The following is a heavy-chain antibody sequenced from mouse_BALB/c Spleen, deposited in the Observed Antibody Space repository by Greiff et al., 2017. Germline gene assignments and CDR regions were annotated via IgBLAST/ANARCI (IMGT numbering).Heavy chain of an antibody. CDR2: ISYSGST. D-gene: IGHD1-1*01. J-gene: IGHJ2*01. Sequence: EVQLVESGPSLVKPSQTLSLTCSVTGDSITSGYWNWIRKFPGNKLEYMGYISYSGSTYYNPSLKSRISITRDTSKNQYYLQLNSVTTEDTATYYCARSLYYYGSSYYFDYWGQGTTLTVSS. CDR1: GDSITSGY. V-gene: IGHV3-8*02. CDR3: ARSLYYYGSSYYFDY.